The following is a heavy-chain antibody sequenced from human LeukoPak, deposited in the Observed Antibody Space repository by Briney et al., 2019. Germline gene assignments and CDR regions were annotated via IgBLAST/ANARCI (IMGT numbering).Heavy chain of an antibody. V-gene: IGHV3-7*04. CDR2: INQDGSQK. Sequence: PGGSLRLSCEGSGFTFRNYWMNWVRQAPGKGLEWVANINQDGSQKHFVGSVKGRFTLSRDNAKNSLSLQMNSLRAEDAAVYYCARDGQYSTSWYDLDYWGQGTLVTVFS. CDR3: ARDGQYSTSWYDLDY. D-gene: IGHD6-13*01. J-gene: IGHJ4*02. CDR1: GFTFRNYW.